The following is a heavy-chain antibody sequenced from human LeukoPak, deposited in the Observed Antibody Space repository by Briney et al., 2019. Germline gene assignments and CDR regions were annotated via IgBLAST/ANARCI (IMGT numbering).Heavy chain of an antibody. Sequence: GGSLRLSCAASGLTLSRYGMHWVRQAAGKGLEWVAVISYDGTKKYYADSVKGRFTISRDNSKNTLYLQMNTLRAEDTAVYYCARETYSNSRALDYWGQGTLVTVSS. CDR3: ARETYSNSRALDY. V-gene: IGHV3-30*03. J-gene: IGHJ4*02. D-gene: IGHD6-6*01. CDR2: ISYDGTKK. CDR1: GLTLSRYG.